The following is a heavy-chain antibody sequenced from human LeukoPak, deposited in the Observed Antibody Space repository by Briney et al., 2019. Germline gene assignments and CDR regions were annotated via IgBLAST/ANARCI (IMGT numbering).Heavy chain of an antibody. CDR3: ARVDERRSGYYWTAYYYYYMDV. CDR2: ISYDGSNK. J-gene: IGHJ6*03. CDR1: GFTFSSYA. D-gene: IGHD3-3*01. Sequence: QAGGSLRLSCAASGFTFSSYAMHWVRQAPGKGLEWVAVISYDGSNKYYADSVKGRFTISRDNSKNTLYLQMNSLRAEDTALYYCARVDERRSGYYWTAYYYYYMDVWGKGTTVTVSS. V-gene: IGHV3-30*04.